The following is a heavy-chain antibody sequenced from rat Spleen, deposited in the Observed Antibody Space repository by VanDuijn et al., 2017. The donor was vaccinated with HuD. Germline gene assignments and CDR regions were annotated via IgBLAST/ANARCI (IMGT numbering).Heavy chain of an antibody. CDR1: GFTFSNYH. J-gene: IGHJ2*01. V-gene: IGHV5S23*01. D-gene: IGHD1-9*01. CDR2: ISTGGGNT. Sequence: EVQLVESGGGLVQPGRSLKLSCAASGFTFSNYHMAWVRQAPTKGLEWVASISTGGGNTYYRDSVKGRFSISRDNAKNTQYLQMDSLRSEDTASYYCVRHGYTRYYFDYWGQGVMVTVSS. CDR3: VRHGYTRYYFDY.